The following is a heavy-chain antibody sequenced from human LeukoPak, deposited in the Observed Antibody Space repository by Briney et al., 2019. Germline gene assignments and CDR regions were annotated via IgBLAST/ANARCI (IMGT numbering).Heavy chain of an antibody. CDR3: ARTVRGDYVDY. V-gene: IGHV4-59*07. J-gene: IGHJ4*02. D-gene: IGHD4-17*01. CDR2: FQYSGST. Sequence: SDTLSLTCTVSGGSISSYYWSWIRQPPGKGLEWIGYFQYSGSTNYNPSLKSRVTISVDTSKNQFSLKLSSVTTADTAMYYCARTVRGDYVDYWGQGTLVTASS. CDR1: GGSISSYY.